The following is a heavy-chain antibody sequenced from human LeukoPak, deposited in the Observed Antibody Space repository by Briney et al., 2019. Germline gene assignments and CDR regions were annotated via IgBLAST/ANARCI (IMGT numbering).Heavy chain of an antibody. V-gene: IGHV3-21*01. CDR1: GFTFGSYS. Sequence: PGGSLRLSCAASGFTFGSYSMNWVRQAPGKGLEWVSSISSSSSYIYYADSVKGRFTISRDNAKNSLYLQMNSLRAEDTAVYYCARDRHNSIFDYWGQGTLVTVSS. J-gene: IGHJ4*02. CDR3: ARDRHNSIFDY. CDR2: ISSSSSYI.